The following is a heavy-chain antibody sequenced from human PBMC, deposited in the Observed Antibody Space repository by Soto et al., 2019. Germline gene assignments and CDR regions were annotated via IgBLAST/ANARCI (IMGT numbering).Heavy chain of an antibody. CDR3: ASHESGGSYWYFAL. V-gene: IGHV3-53*01. CDR2: IYSGGTA. CDR1: GFTVSSKY. D-gene: IGHD2-15*01. J-gene: IGHJ2*01. Sequence: EVQLVESGGGLIQPGESLRLSCTASGFTVSSKYMSWVRQAPGKGLEWVSVIYSGGTAYYADSVKGRFTISRDNSKNMLYLQMNSLKAEDTAVYYCASHESGGSYWYFALWCRGTLVTVSS.